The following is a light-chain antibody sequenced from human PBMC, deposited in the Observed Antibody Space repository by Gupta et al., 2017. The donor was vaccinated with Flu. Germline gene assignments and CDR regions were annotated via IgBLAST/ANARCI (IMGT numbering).Light chain of an antibody. CDR3: QQYNNWPDT. J-gene: IGKJ4*01. CDR1: QSVSSN. V-gene: IGKV3-15*01. CDR2: GAS. Sequence: ETVKAEAPATLPGCPGERATLSCRASQSVSSNLAWYQQKPGQAPRLLIYGASTRATGIPARFSGSGSGTEFTLTISSLQSEDFAVYYCQQYNNWPDTFGGGTKVEIK.